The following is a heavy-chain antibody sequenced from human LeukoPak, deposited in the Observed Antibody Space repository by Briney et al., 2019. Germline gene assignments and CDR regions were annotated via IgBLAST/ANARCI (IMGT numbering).Heavy chain of an antibody. CDR1: GYSISSGYY. Sequence: SETLSLTYTVSGYSISSGYYWGWIRQPPGKGLEWIGSIYHSGSTYYNPSLKSRVTISVDTSKNQFSLKLSSVTAADTAVYYCARAGGEGYSSGWNWFDPWGQGTLVTVSS. CDR3: ARAGGEGYSSGWNWFDP. CDR2: IYHSGST. J-gene: IGHJ5*02. D-gene: IGHD6-19*01. V-gene: IGHV4-38-2*02.